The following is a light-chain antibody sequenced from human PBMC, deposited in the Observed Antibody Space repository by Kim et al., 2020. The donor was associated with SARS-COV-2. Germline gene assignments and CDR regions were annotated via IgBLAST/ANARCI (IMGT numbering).Light chain of an antibody. J-gene: IGLJ3*02. CDR1: SSDVGSYNL. CDR2: EGS. V-gene: IGLV2-23*01. CDR3: CSYAGSSTWV. Sequence: GQSITISCTATSSDVGSYNLVPWYQQHPGKAPKLMIYEGSKRPSGVSNRFSGSNSGNTASLTISGLQAEDEADYYCCSYAGSSTWVFGGGTQLTVL.